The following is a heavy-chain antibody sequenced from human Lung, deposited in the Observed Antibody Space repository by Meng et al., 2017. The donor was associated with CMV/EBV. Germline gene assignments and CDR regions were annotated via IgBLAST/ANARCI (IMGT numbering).Heavy chain of an antibody. CDR1: GFRFSDYY. V-gene: IGHV3-69-1*01. CDR3: ARVLLDVRGWYYQGMDV. D-gene: IGHD6-19*01. Sequence: GGSLRLXXAASGFRFSDYYMTWIRQAPGKALEWVSYISSSYAVDYADSLKGRFTISRDNAKNSMYLQMNSLRAEDTAIYYCARVLLDVRGWYYQGMDVWGQGXTVTVSS. CDR2: ISSSYAV. J-gene: IGHJ6*02.